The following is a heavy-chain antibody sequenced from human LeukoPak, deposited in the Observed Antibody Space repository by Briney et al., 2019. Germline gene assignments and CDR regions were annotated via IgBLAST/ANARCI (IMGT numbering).Heavy chain of an antibody. CDR2: ISAYNGNT. CDR1: GYTFTSYG. V-gene: IGHV1-18*01. Sequence: ASVKVSCKASGYTFTSYGISWVRQAPGQGLEWMGWISAYNGNTNYAQKLQGRVTMTTDTSTSTAYMELRSLRSDDTAVYYCAREYSSGGFAPSGYWGQGTLVTVSS. CDR3: AREYSSGGFAPSGY. J-gene: IGHJ4*02. D-gene: IGHD6-19*01.